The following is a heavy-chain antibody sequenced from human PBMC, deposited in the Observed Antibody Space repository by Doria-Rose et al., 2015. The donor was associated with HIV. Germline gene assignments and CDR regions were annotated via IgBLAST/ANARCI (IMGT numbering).Heavy chain of an antibody. CDR1: GGSFSDHY. J-gene: IGHJ4*02. CDR2: INDTGSA. CDR3: ARVPDNYTTSPFDY. D-gene: IGHD3-3*01. V-gene: IGHV4-34*01. Sequence: QVQLQQWGAGLLKPSETLSLTCAVYGGSFSDHYWSWIRQPPGKGLEWIGEINDTGSANYNPSLKSRVTISVDTSKNQFSLKVSSVTAADTAVYYCARVPDNYTTSPFDYWGQGKLVTASS.